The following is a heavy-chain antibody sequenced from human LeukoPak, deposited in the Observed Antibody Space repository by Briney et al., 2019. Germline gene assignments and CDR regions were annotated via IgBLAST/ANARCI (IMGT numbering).Heavy chain of an antibody. CDR3: AKGADYDFWSGYRFDY. CDR2: ISGSGGST. Sequence: ETLSLTCAVSGGSISSSNWWSWVRQPPGKGLEWVSAISGSGGSTYYADSVKGRFTISRDNSKNTLYLQMNSLRAEDTAVYYCAKGADYDFWSGYRFDYWGQGTLVTVSS. J-gene: IGHJ4*02. D-gene: IGHD3-3*01. CDR1: GGSISSSN. V-gene: IGHV3-23*01.